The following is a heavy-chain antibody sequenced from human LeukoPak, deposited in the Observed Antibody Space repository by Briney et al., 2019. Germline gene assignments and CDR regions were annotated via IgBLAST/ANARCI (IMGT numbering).Heavy chain of an antibody. D-gene: IGHD3-22*01. CDR2: ISGSADNT. Sequence: GGSLRLSCAAAGFTFSSYAMSWVRQAPGKGLEWVSAISGSADNTYYADSVRGRFTISRDNSKNTLYLQMNSLRAEDTAVYYCAKDHYDNSGYDAFDIWGQGTLVTVSS. J-gene: IGHJ3*02. CDR1: GFTFSSYA. CDR3: AKDHYDNSGYDAFDI. V-gene: IGHV3-23*01.